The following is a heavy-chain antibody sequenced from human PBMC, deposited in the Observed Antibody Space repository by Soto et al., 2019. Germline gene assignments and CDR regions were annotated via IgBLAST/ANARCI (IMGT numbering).Heavy chain of an antibody. CDR1: GYTFSTYG. CDR3: ARVSGWYHLDY. J-gene: IGHJ4*02. D-gene: IGHD6-19*01. V-gene: IGHV1-18*01. Sequence: ASVKVSCKASGYTFSTYGFSWVRQAPGQGLEWMGWIGADNGDTNYAQNFQGRVTMTTDTSTTTSYMELRSLTSDDTAVYFCARVSGWYHLDYWGQGTLVTVSS. CDR2: IGADNGDT.